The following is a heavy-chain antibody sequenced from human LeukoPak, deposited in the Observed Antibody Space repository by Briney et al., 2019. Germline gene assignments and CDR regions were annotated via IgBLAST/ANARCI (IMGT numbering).Heavy chain of an antibody. J-gene: IGHJ5*02. CDR3: VTMEVAGTTESGFDP. CDR2: IYYSGST. V-gene: IGHV4-30-4*01. Sequence: PSQTLSLTCTVSGGSISSGDYYWSWIRQPPGKGLEWIGYIYYSGSTYYNPSLKSRVTISVDTSKNQFFLKLSSVTAADTAVYYCVTMEVAGTTESGFDPWGQGTLVTVSS. CDR1: GGSISSGDYY. D-gene: IGHD1-1*01.